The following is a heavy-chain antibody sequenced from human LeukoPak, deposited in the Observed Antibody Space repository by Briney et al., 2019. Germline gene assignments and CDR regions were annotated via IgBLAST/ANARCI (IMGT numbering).Heavy chain of an antibody. CDR3: AGANYYDSSGYYYVY. J-gene: IGHJ4*02. CDR1: GFTFSTYN. V-gene: IGHV3-21*01. Sequence: GGSLRLSCAASGFTFSTYNMNWVRQAPGKGLEWVSSITSSSSYIYYADSVKGRFTISRDNAKNSLYLQMNSLRAEDTAVYYCAGANYYDSSGYYYVYWGQGTLVTISS. D-gene: IGHD3-22*01. CDR2: ITSSSSYI.